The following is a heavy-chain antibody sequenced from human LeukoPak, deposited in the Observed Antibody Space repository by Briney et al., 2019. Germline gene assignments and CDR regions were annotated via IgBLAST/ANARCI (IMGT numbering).Heavy chain of an antibody. J-gene: IGHJ4*02. Sequence: GGSLRLSCAASGFTFSSYAMSWVRQAPGKGLEWVSAISGSGGSTYYADSVKGRFTISRDNSKNTLYLQMNSLRAEDTAVYYCAKQGGYSYGSYYFDYWGRGPRSTASS. CDR3: AKQGGYSYGSYYFDY. CDR1: GFTFSSYA. V-gene: IGHV3-23*01. CDR2: ISGSGGST. D-gene: IGHD5-18*01.